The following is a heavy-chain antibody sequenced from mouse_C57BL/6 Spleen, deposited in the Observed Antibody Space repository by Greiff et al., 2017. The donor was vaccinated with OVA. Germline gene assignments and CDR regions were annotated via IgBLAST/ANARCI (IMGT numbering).Heavy chain of an antibody. V-gene: IGHV2-2*01. CDR1: GFSLTSYG. Sequence: QVHVKQSGPGLVQPSQSLSITCTVSGFSLTSYGVHWVRQSPGKGLEWLGVIWSGGSTDYNAAFISRLSISKDKSKGQVFFKMNILQADDTAIYYCASSSTIITTWGLDYYAMDYWGQGTSVTVSS. CDR2: IWSGGST. J-gene: IGHJ4*01. CDR3: ASSSTIITTWGLDYYAMDY. D-gene: IGHD2-4*01.